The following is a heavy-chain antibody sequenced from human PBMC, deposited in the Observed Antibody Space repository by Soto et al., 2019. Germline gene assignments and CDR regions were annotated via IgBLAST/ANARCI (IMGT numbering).Heavy chain of an antibody. Sequence: QVQLVQSGAEVKKPGSSVKVSCKASGGTFSSYTISWVRQAPGQGLEWMGRIIPILGIANYAQKFQGRVTITADKSTSTAYMELSSLRSEDTAVYYCARDVGYCSGGSCPNWFDPWGQGTLVTVSS. D-gene: IGHD2-15*01. CDR2: IIPILGIA. J-gene: IGHJ5*02. V-gene: IGHV1-69*08. CDR3: ARDVGYCSGGSCPNWFDP. CDR1: GGTFSSYT.